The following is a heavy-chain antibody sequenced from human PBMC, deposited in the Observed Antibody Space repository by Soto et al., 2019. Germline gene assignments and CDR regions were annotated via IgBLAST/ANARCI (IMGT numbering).Heavy chain of an antibody. Sequence: ASVKVSCKXSGYTLTELSMHWVRQAPGKGLEWMGGFDPEDGETIYAQKFQGRVTMTEDTSTDTAYMELSSLRSEDTAVYYCATELAGYSSGWFGAFDIWGQGTMVTVSS. V-gene: IGHV1-24*01. CDR2: FDPEDGET. D-gene: IGHD6-19*01. CDR1: GYTLTELS. J-gene: IGHJ3*02. CDR3: ATELAGYSSGWFGAFDI.